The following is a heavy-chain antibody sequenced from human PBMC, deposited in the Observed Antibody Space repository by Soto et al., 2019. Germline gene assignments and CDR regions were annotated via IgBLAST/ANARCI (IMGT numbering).Heavy chain of an antibody. Sequence: EVQLLESGGDLVQPGGSLRLSCAASGFTSSSYAMSWVRQAPGKGLEWVAAIGGTDGKTYYADSVKGRFTISRDNSENTLYLQMSRLRAEDTAVYFCAKGMFSSSPAAAGSFDYWGQGALVTVSS. J-gene: IGHJ4*02. CDR1: GFTSSSYA. CDR3: AKGMFSSSPAAAGSFDY. V-gene: IGHV3-23*01. CDR2: IGGTDGKT. D-gene: IGHD3-10*01.